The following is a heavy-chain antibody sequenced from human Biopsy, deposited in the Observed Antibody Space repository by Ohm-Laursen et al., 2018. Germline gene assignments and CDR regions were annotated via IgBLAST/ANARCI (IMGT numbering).Heavy chain of an antibody. V-gene: IGHV4-4*07. CDR2: IYSSGST. CDR3: ARWTPEYDSSRYYLDAFDI. Sequence: TLSLTCTVSGGSLSSYYWSWIWQPAGKGLEWIGRIYSSGSTNYNPSLKSRVTLSMDTSKRQFSLKLSFVTAADTAVYYCARWTPEYDSSRYYLDAFDIWGQGTKVTVSS. D-gene: IGHD3-22*01. J-gene: IGHJ3*02. CDR1: GGSLSSYY.